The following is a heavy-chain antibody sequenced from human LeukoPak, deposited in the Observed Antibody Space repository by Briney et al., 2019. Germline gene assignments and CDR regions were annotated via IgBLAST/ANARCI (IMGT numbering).Heavy chain of an antibody. CDR1: GGSIRSSTYY. D-gene: IGHD4-11*01. CDR2: MHYSGST. V-gene: IGHV4-39*01. J-gene: IGHJ4*02. Sequence: SETLSLTCTVSGGSIRSSTYYWGWIRQPPGKGLEWIGSMHYSGSTSYNSSLKSRVTISVDTSKNQLSLKLSSVTAADTAVYYCARHGGTRVTLVEVYYFDYWGQGTLVTVSS. CDR3: ARHGGTRVTLVEVYYFDY.